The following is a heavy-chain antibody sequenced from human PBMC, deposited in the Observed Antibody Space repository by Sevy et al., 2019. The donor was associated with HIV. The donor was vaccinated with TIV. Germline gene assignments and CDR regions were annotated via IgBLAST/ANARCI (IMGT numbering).Heavy chain of an antibody. J-gene: IGHJ4*02. CDR3: AGENAWGRGYS. V-gene: IGHV4-59*08. CDR2: IYYNGHI. CDR1: GGSITSLY. D-gene: IGHD1-26*01. Sequence: HSETLSLTCTVSGGSITSLYWNWIRQPPGKGLEWIANIYYNGHINYNPSLKSWVTLSLDTSKNQFSLRLSSVTAADTAMYYCAGENAWGRGYSWGQGTLVTVSS.